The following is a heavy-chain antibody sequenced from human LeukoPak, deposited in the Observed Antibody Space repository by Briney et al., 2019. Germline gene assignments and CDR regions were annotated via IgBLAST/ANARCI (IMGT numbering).Heavy chain of an antibody. Sequence: ASVKVSCKASGYTFTSYDINWVRQATGQGLEWMGWMNPNSGNTGYAQKFQGRVTMTRNTSISTAYMELSSLRSEDTAVYYCARRESLLEMATNMAWYFDLWGRGTLVTVSS. CDR1: GYTFTSYD. D-gene: IGHD5-24*01. CDR2: MNPNSGNT. J-gene: IGHJ2*01. CDR3: ARRESLLEMATNMAWYFDL. V-gene: IGHV1-8*01.